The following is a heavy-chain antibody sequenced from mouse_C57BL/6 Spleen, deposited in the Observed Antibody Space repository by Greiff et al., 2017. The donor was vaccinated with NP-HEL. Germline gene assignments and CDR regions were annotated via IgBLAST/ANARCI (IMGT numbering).Heavy chain of an antibody. CDR1: GYSITSGYG. V-gene: IGHV3-2*02. Sequence: EVQLQQSGPGLVKPSQSLSLTCTVTGYSITSGYGWNWIRQFPGNKLEWMGYISYSGSTNYNPSLKSRITITRDTSKNQFFMQLNSVTTEDTATYYCARTARIKYWGQGTTLTVSS. CDR3: ARTARIKY. D-gene: IGHD1-2*01. J-gene: IGHJ2*01. CDR2: ISYSGST.